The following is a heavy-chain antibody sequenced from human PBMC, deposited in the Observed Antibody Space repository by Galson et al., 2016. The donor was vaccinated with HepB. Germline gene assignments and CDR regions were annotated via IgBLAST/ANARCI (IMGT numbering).Heavy chain of an antibody. V-gene: IGHV3-53*01. D-gene: IGHD3-10*01. Sequence: SLRLSCAASGFTVSTNYMDWVRQAPGKGLEWVSVIYSSGTTYYADSVKGRFTISSDNSKNTLYLQMNNLRAEDTAVYYCARENYHSSGSDNFDHWGQGTLVTVSS. CDR3: ARENYHSSGSDNFDH. CDR2: IYSSGTT. J-gene: IGHJ4*02. CDR1: GFTVSTNY.